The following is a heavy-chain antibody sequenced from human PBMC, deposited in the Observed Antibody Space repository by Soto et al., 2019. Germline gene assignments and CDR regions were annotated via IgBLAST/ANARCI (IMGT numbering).Heavy chain of an antibody. CDR2: IYYSGST. V-gene: IGHV4-39*07. CDR3: ARARGARYFDY. Sequence: SETLSLTCTVSGGSISSSSYYWGWIRQPPGRGLEWIGSIYYSGSTYYNPSLKRRVTISVDTSKNQFSLKLSSVTAADTAVYYCARARGARYFDYWGQGTLVTVSS. J-gene: IGHJ4*02. D-gene: IGHD2-15*01. CDR1: GGSISSSSYY.